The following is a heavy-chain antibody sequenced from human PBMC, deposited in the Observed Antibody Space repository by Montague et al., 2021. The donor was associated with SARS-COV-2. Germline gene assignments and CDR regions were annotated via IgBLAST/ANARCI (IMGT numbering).Heavy chain of an antibody. CDR2: IYSSGST. Sequence: TLSLTCTVSGGSIRSGSYYWSWIRQPAGKGLEWIGRIYSSGSTNYNPSLKSRVTMPVDTSKNQFSLKVSSVTAADTAVYYCARDYGDYSYYYGLDVWGQGTTVTGSS. V-gene: IGHV4-61*02. CDR1: GGSIRSGSYY. J-gene: IGHJ6*02. CDR3: ARDYGDYSYYYGLDV. D-gene: IGHD4-17*01.